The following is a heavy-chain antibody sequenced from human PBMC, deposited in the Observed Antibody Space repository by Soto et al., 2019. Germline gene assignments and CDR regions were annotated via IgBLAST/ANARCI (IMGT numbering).Heavy chain of an antibody. Sequence: QVQLVQSGAEVKKPGSSVKVSCKASGGTFSNYAISWVRQAPGQGLEWMGGIIPISRTPNYAQNFQGSVTITADGSTSTAYMEVSRLRSEETAVYFCAGRVYGSGWYLNYWGQGALVTVFS. CDR1: GGTFSNYA. V-gene: IGHV1-69*01. CDR3: AGRVYGSGWYLNY. J-gene: IGHJ4*02. CDR2: IIPISRTP. D-gene: IGHD6-19*01.